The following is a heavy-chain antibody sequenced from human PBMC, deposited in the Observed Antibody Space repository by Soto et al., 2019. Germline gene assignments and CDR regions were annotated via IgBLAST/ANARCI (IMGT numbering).Heavy chain of an antibody. J-gene: IGHJ4*02. CDR3: ASRVYYGSGSPKKPFDY. D-gene: IGHD3-10*01. V-gene: IGHV4-34*01. CDR1: GGSFSGYY. Sequence: SETLSLTCAVYGGSFSGYYWSWIRQPPGKGLEWIGEINHSGSTNYNPSLKSRVTISVDTSKIQFSLKLSSVTAADTAVYYCASRVYYGSGSPKKPFDYWGQGTLVTVSS. CDR2: INHSGST.